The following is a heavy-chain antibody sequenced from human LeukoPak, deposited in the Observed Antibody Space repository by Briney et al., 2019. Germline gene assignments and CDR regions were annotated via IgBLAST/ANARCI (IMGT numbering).Heavy chain of an antibody. CDR1: GFTFRSYA. CDR2: INSNGGST. CDR3: ARMSSSRVFDY. D-gene: IGHD6-13*01. V-gene: IGHV3-64*01. Sequence: GGSLRLSCAASGFTFRSYAMHWVRQAPGKGLEYVSAINSNGGSTYYANSVKGRFTISRDNSKNTLYLQMGSLRAEDMAVYYCARMSSSRVFDYWGQGTLVTVSS. J-gene: IGHJ4*02.